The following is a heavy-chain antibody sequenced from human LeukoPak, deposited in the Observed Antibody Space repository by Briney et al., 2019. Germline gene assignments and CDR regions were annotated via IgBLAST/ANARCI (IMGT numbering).Heavy chain of an antibody. V-gene: IGHV3-7*03. CDR2: IKQDGSEK. D-gene: IGHD6-19*01. CDR3: ARAQRTYSSGWFGFDS. J-gene: IGHJ4*02. CDR1: GFTFSSYR. Sequence: PGGSLRLSCAASGFTFSSYRMSWVRQAPGKGLEWVANIKQDGSEKYYVDSVKGRFTISRDNAQNSLLLQMNSLRAEDTAVYYCARAQRTYSSGWFGFDSWGQGTLVTVSS.